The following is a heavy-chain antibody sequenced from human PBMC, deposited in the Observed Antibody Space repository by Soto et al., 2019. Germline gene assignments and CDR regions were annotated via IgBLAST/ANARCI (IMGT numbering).Heavy chain of an antibody. V-gene: IGHV3-53*04. J-gene: IGHJ3*02. D-gene: IGHD6-13*01. CDR2: IYSGGST. CDR1: GFTVSSNY. CDR3: ARDRTVGSSSWYGDDAFDI. Sequence: GGSLRLSCAASGFTVSSNYMSWVRQAPGKGLEWVSVIYSGGSTYYADSVKGRFTISRHNSKNTLYLQMNSLRAEDTAVYYCARDRTVGSSSWYGDDAFDIWGQGTMVTVSS.